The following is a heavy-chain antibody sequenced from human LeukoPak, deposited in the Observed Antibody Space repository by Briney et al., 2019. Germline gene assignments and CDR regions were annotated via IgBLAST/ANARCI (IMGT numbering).Heavy chain of an antibody. J-gene: IGHJ4*02. CDR3: VGTASTEESDY. V-gene: IGHV4-39*07. CDR2: IYYSGST. CDR1: GGSISSSSYY. D-gene: IGHD2-2*01. Sequence: SETLSLTCTVSGGSISSSSYYWGWIRQPPGKGLEWIGSIYYSGSTYYNPSLKSRVTISVDTSKNQFSLKLSSVTAADTAVYYCVGTASTEESDYWGQGTLVTVSS.